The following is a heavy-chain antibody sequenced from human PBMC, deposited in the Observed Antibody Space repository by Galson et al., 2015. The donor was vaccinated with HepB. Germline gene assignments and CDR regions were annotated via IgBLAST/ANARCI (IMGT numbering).Heavy chain of an antibody. D-gene: IGHD2-2*01. V-gene: IGHV1-2*02. Sequence: SVKVSCKASGYTFTGYYMHWVRQAPGQGLEWMGWINPNSGGTNYAQKFQGRVTMARDTSISTAYMELSRLRSDDTAVYYCASGGGPQYCSSTSCLLDTIYWGQGTLVTVSS. CDR3: ASGGGPQYCSSTSCLLDTIY. CDR2: INPNSGGT. CDR1: GYTFTGYY. J-gene: IGHJ4*02.